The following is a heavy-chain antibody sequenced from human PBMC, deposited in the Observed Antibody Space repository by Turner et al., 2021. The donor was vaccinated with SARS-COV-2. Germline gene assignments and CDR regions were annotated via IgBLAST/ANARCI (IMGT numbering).Heavy chain of an antibody. CDR3: AKTHASYCSGGSCYSGYFDY. D-gene: IGHD2-15*01. CDR2: ILYDGSNK. Sequence: QVQLVESGGGVVQPGRSLRLSCAASGLTFSSYGMHWVRQAPGKGLEWVAVILYDGSNKYYADSVKGRFTISRDNSKNTLYLQMNSLRAEDTAVYYCAKTHASYCSGGSCYSGYFDYWGQGTLVTVSS. J-gene: IGHJ4*02. V-gene: IGHV3-30*18. CDR1: GLTFSSYG.